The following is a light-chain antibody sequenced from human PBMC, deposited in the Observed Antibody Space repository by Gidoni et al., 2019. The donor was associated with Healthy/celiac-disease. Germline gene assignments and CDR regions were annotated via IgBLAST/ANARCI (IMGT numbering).Light chain of an antibody. Sequence: EIVWTQSQGTLSLSPGERATLSCRASQSVSSSYLAWYQQKPGQAPRLLIYGASSRATGIPDRFSGSGSGTDFTLTISRLEPEDFAVYYCQQYGSSPPITFGQGTRLEIK. CDR3: QQYGSSPPIT. V-gene: IGKV3-20*01. CDR2: GAS. J-gene: IGKJ5*01. CDR1: QSVSSSY.